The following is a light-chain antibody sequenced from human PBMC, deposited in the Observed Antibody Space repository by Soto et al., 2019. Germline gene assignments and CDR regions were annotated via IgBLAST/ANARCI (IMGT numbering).Light chain of an antibody. CDR2: EVS. CDR1: SSDVGSYNR. Sequence: QSALTQPPSVSGSPGQSVTISCTGTSSDVGSYNRVSWYQQPPGTAPKLIIYEVSNRPSGVPDRFFGSKSGNTASLTISGPQAENGADYYCSSFTSSNTGVFGGGTKLTVL. J-gene: IGLJ3*02. V-gene: IGLV2-18*02. CDR3: SSFTSSNTGV.